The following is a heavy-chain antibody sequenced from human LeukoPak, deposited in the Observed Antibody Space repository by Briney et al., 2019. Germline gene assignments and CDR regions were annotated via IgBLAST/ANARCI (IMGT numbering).Heavy chain of an antibody. D-gene: IGHD3-22*01. CDR3: ARDPYDSSGYYN. CDR2: IIPIFGTA. V-gene: IGHV1-69*01. J-gene: IGHJ4*02. CDR1: GGTFSSYA. Sequence: ASVKVSCKASGGTFSSYAISWVRQAPGQGLEWMGGIIPIFGTANYAQKFQGRVTITADESTSTAYMELSSLRSEDTAVYYCARDPYDSSGYYNWGQGTLVTVSS.